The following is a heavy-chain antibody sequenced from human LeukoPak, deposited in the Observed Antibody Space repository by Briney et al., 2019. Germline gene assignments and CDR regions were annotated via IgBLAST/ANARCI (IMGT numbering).Heavy chain of an antibody. CDR2: ISGGGVRT. D-gene: IGHD4/OR15-4a*01. J-gene: IGHJ4*02. Sequence: GRCLRLSCAASAFSFRNYAIAWVRQPPRNGLGWVSCISGGGVRTDYGDSGKGRFTISRDNSKNTLYLQMNNLRAEDTAVYYCAKDQGIDYGDQLHYWGQGTLVTVSS. V-gene: IGHV3-23*01. CDR3: AKDQGIDYGDQLHY. CDR1: AFSFRNYA.